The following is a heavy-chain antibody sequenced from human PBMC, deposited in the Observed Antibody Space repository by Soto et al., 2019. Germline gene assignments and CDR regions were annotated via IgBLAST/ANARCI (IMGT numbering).Heavy chain of an antibody. CDR2: ISEDGRNK. Sequence: TGGSLRLSCAASGFTFSSYGMHWVRQAPGKGLEWVAIISEDGRNKYYADSVKGRFTISRDNSKNTVYLQMNSLRAEDTAVYYCAKDPSPQPTTVVTPGWFGPWGPGTLVTVSS. V-gene: IGHV3-30*18. J-gene: IGHJ5*02. D-gene: IGHD2-21*02. CDR3: AKDPSPQPTTVVTPGWFGP. CDR1: GFTFSSYG.